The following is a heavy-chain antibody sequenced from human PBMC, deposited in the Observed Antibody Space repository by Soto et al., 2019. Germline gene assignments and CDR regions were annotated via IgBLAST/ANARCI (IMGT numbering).Heavy chain of an antibody. D-gene: IGHD5-12*01. J-gene: IGHJ6*02. CDR2: ISYDGSNK. Sequence: QVQLVESGGGVVQPGRSLRLSCAASGFTFSSYAMHWVRQAPGKGLEWVAVISYDGSNKYYADSVKGRFTISRDNSKNTLYLQMNSLRAEDTAVYYWAREMSGYDYQEDYYYGMDVWGQGTTVTVSS. V-gene: IGHV3-30-3*01. CDR3: AREMSGYDYQEDYYYGMDV. CDR1: GFTFSSYA.